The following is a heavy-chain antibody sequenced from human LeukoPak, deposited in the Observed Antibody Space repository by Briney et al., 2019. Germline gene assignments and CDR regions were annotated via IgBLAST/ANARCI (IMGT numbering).Heavy chain of an antibody. D-gene: IGHD3-3*01. J-gene: IGHJ5*02. V-gene: IGHV3-23*01. Sequence: QTGGSLRLSCAASGFTFSSFGMSWVRQAPGKGLEWVSAISGSGGSTYYADSVKGRFTISRDNSKNTLYLQMNSLRAEDTAVYYCAKAPGGGYYSWFDPWGQGTLVTVSS. CDR3: AKAPGGGYYSWFDP. CDR2: ISGSGGST. CDR1: GFTFSSFG.